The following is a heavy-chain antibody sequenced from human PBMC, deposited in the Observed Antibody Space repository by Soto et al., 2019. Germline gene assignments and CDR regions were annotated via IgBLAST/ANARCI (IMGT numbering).Heavy chain of an antibody. CDR2: ISGSGGST. J-gene: IGHJ4*02. CDR3: AKTNLITIFGVAPGGSFDF. V-gene: IGHV3-23*01. D-gene: IGHD3-3*01. CDR1: GFTFSSYA. Sequence: GGSLRLSCAASGFTFSSYAMSWVRQAPGKGLEWVSAISGSGGSTYYAESVKGRFTISRDNSKNTLYLQMNSVRAEVTAVYYCAKTNLITIFGVAPGGSFDFWGQGTLVTVSS.